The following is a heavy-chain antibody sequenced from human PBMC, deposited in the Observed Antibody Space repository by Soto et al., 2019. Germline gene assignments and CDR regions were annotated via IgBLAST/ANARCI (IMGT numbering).Heavy chain of an antibody. CDR1: GGPVSGGSYY. D-gene: IGHD3-3*01. J-gene: IGHJ6*02. CDR3: AREGWGAHHDFWIEPPGGMDV. CDR2: IYYSGST. V-gene: IGHV4-61*01. Sequence: SETLSLTCSVSGGPVSGGSYYWSWIRQPPGKGLEWIGYIYYSGSTNYNPSLKSRVTISVDTSKNQFSLKLSSVTAADTAVYYCAREGWGAHHDFWIEPPGGMDVWGQGTTVTVSS.